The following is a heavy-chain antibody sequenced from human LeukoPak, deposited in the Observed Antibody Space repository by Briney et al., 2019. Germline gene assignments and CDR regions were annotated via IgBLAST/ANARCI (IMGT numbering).Heavy chain of an antibody. D-gene: IGHD2-21*02. Sequence: SQTLSLTCAVYGESFDGYYWSWIRQPPGKGLEWIGYIYYSGSTNYNPSLKSRVTISVDTSKNQFSLKLSSVTAADTAVYYCARGHIVVVTAIELGGWFDPWGQGTLVTVSS. J-gene: IGHJ5*02. CDR2: IYYSGST. V-gene: IGHV4-59*01. CDR3: ARGHIVVVTAIELGGWFDP. CDR1: GESFDGYY.